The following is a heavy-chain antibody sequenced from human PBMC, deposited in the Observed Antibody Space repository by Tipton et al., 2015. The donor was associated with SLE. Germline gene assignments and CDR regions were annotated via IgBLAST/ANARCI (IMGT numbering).Heavy chain of an antibody. CDR1: DGSISSYY. CDR3: ARTYYYDSSGYYPGFDY. D-gene: IGHD3-22*01. CDR2: IYYSGST. V-gene: IGHV4-59*01. Sequence: TLSLTCTVSDGSISSYYWSWIRQPPGKGLEWIGYIYYSGSTNYNPSLKSRVTISVDTSKNQFSLKLSSVTAADTAVYYCARTYYYDSSGYYPGFDYWGQGTLVTVSS. J-gene: IGHJ4*02.